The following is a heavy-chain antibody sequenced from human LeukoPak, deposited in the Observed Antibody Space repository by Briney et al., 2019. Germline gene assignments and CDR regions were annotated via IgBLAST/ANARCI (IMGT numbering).Heavy chain of an antibody. CDR3: ATSASSGSNYFDP. Sequence: SETLSLTRTVSGGSITSGSYYWTWIRQPAGKGLEWVGRIHSSGSTNYNPSLNSRVTVSADTSNNQFSLKLSSVTAADTAIYYCATSASSGSNYFDPWGQGILVTVSS. J-gene: IGHJ5*02. CDR2: IHSSGST. D-gene: IGHD3-3*01. CDR1: GGSITSGSYY. V-gene: IGHV4-61*02.